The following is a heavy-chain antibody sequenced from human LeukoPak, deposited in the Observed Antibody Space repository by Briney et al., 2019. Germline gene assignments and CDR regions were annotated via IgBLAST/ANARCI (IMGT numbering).Heavy chain of an antibody. CDR1: GYTFNSYD. Sequence: ASVKVSXKASGYTFNSYDINWVRQATGQGLEWIGWMHPNSGNTAYAQRFQGRVSMTRDTSISTAYMELSSLRSEDTAVYYCARVSFDTSGNKINFDYWGHGTLVTVSS. CDR2: MHPNSGNT. CDR3: ARVSFDTSGNKINFDY. J-gene: IGHJ4*01. D-gene: IGHD3-22*01. V-gene: IGHV1-8*01.